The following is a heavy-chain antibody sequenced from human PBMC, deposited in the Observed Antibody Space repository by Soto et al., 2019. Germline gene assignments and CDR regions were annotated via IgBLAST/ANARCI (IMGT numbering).Heavy chain of an antibody. V-gene: IGHV4-59*01. CDR2: IYYSGST. CDR3: ARDPIAVVSPLFDY. J-gene: IGHJ4*02. D-gene: IGHD6-19*01. Sequence: SETLSLTCTVSGGSISSYYWSWIRQPPGKGLEWIGYIYYSGSTNYNPSLKSRVTISVDTSKNQFSLKLSSVTAADTAVYYCARDPIAVVSPLFDYWGQGTLVTVSS. CDR1: GGSISSYY.